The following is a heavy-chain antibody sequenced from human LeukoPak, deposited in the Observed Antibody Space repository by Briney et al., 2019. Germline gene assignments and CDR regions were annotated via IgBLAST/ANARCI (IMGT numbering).Heavy chain of an antibody. CDR1: GFTFIGYD. CDR2: ISSDSGTI. V-gene: IGHV3-48*01. D-gene: IGHD3-22*01. CDR3: AKDRHPITMIVVVITDSDY. Sequence: GGSLRLSCAASGFTFIGYDMGWVRQAPGKGPEWISYISSDSGTIYHADSVKGQFTISSDNSKNTLYLQMNSLRAEDTAVYYCAKDRHPITMIVVVITDSDYWGQGTLVTVSS. J-gene: IGHJ4*02.